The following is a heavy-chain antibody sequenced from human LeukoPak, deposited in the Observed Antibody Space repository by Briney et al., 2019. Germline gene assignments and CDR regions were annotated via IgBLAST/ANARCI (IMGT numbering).Heavy chain of an antibody. CDR2: IYYSGST. CDR3: ARGQGATVPQVGKNWFDP. Sequence: SETLSLTCTVSGGPISSSNYYWGWIRQPPGKGLEWIGTIYYSGSTYYNPSLKSRITISVDTSKNQFSLKMRSVTAADTAVYYCARGQGATVPQVGKNWFDPWGQGTRVTVSS. J-gene: IGHJ5*02. D-gene: IGHD1-26*01. CDR1: GGPISSSNYY. V-gene: IGHV4-39*01.